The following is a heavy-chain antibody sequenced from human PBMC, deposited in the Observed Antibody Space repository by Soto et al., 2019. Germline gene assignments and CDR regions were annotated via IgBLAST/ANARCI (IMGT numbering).Heavy chain of an antibody. CDR2: ISTYNGRT. J-gene: IGHJ4*02. V-gene: IGHV1-18*01. CDR3: ERDLGGGSYYLDY. D-gene: IGHD1-26*01. Sequence: GXSVKVSCKASVYTFTSYGISWVRQAPGQGLEWMGWISTYNGRTNSAQKLQGRVTMTTDTSTTTAYMELRSLRSDDTAVYYCERDLGGGSYYLDYWGQGTLVTVSS. CDR1: VYTFTSYG.